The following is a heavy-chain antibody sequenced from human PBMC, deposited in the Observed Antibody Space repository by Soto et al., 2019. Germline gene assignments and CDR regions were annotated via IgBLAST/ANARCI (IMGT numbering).Heavy chain of an antibody. CDR2: INPNSGGT. CDR3: ARDSSITIFGVVMRPRYYFDY. V-gene: IGHV1-2*04. CDR1: GYTFTGYY. Sequence: VASVKVSCKASGYTFTGYYMHWVRQAPGQGLEWMGWINPNSGGTNYAQKFQGWVTMTRDTSISTAYMELSRLRSDDTAVYYCARDSSITIFGVVMRPRYYFDYWGQGTLVTVSS. D-gene: IGHD3-3*01. J-gene: IGHJ4*02.